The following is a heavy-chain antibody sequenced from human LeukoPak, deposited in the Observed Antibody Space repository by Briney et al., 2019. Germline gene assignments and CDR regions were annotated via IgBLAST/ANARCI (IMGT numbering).Heavy chain of an antibody. J-gene: IGHJ6*02. Sequence: GGSLRLSCAASGFTSSSYAMSWVRQAPGKGLEWVSAISISGGSTYYADSVKGRFTISRDNSKNTLYLQMNSLRVEDTAVYYCARPYYSNYYYYGMDVWGQGTTVTVSS. CDR2: ISISGGST. V-gene: IGHV3-23*01. CDR3: ARPYYSNYYYYGMDV. D-gene: IGHD3-22*01. CDR1: GFTSSSYA.